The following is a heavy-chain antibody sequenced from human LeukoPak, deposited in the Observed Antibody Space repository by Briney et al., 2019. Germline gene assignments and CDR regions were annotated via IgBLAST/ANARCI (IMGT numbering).Heavy chain of an antibody. D-gene: IGHD6-13*01. V-gene: IGHV3-48*04. CDR2: VSSSSSTI. CDR3: ARFGPFSSSWY. CDR1: GFTLSSYS. J-gene: IGHJ4*02. Sequence: GGSLRLSCAASGFTLSSYSMDWVRQAPGKGLEWVSYVSSSSSTIYYADSVKGRFTISRDNAKNSLYLQMNSLRAEDTAVYYCARFGPFSSSWYWGQGTLVTVSS.